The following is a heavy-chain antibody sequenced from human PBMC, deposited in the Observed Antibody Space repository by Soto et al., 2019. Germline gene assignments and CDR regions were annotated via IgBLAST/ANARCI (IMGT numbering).Heavy chain of an antibody. V-gene: IGHV4-59*01. CDR1: VDSMRTYY. CDR2: IYYSGST. Sequence: QVQLQESGPGLVKPSETLSLTCSVSVDSMRTYYWNWIRQPPGGGLEWIGHIYYSGSTNYNPSLPSRVTMSADTSKNHFSLKLSSMTAADTAVYYCARAGTSTWYFDLWGRGTLVIVSS. D-gene: IGHD1-1*01. J-gene: IGHJ2*01. CDR3: ARAGTSTWYFDL.